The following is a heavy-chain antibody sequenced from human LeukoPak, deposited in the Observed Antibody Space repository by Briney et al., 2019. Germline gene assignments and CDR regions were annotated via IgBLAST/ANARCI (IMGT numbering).Heavy chain of an antibody. V-gene: IGHV3-11*01. CDR3: ARDLSPGGYYDSSGY. Sequence: PGGSLRLSCAASGFTFSDYYMSWIRQAPGKGLEWVSYISSSGSTIYYADSVRGRFTISRDNDKNSLYLQMNSLRAEDTAVYYCARDLSPGGYYDSSGYWGQGTLVTVSS. CDR2: ISSSGSTI. D-gene: IGHD3-22*01. J-gene: IGHJ4*02. CDR1: GFTFSDYY.